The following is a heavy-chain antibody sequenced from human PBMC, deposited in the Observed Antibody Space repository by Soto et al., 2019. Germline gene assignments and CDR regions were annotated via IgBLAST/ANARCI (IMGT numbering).Heavy chain of an antibody. CDR3: AAENSSGWYGAFDI. V-gene: IGHV1-58*01. D-gene: IGHD6-19*01. CDR1: GFTFTSSA. Sequence: SVKVSCKASGFTFTSSAVQWVRQARGQRLEWIGWIVVGSGNTNYAQKFQERVTTTRDMSTSTAYMELSSLRSEDTAVYYCAAENSSGWYGAFDIWGQGTMVTVSS. CDR2: IVVGSGNT. J-gene: IGHJ3*02.